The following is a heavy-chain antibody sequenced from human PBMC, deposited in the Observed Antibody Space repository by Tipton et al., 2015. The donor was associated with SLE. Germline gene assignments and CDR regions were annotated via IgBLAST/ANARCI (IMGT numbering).Heavy chain of an antibody. V-gene: IGHV3-48*03. J-gene: IGHJ6*03. D-gene: IGHD4-23*01. CDR2: ISSSGNTR. CDR1: EFSFSNYE. Sequence: SLRLSCAASEFSFSNYEMTWVRQAPGKGLEWISYISSSGNTRSYADSVKGRFTISRDNGKNSLYLQMNSLRAEDTAVYYCASRTPLNSAIYYYYYYMDVWGKGTTVTVSS. CDR3: ASRTPLNSAIYYYYYYMDV.